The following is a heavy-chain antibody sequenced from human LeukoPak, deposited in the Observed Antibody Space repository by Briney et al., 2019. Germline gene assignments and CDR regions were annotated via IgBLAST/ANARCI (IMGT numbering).Heavy chain of an antibody. V-gene: IGHV4-61*01. CDR2: SYYIGST. Sequence: SETLSLTCSVSGGSVSSGSYYWSWIRPPPGKGLEWIGYSYYIGSTKYNPSPKKRITIAVNNAKNPFSLKVSSVTAADTAVYYCARAGIVATAPNFDYWGQGTLVPVPS. D-gene: IGHD5-12*01. CDR3: ARAGIVATAPNFDY. J-gene: IGHJ4*02. CDR1: GGSVSSGSYY.